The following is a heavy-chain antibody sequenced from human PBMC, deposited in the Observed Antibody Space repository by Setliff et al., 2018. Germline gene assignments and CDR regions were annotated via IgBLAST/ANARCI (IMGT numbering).Heavy chain of an antibody. J-gene: IGHJ4*02. V-gene: IGHV4-38-2*01. Sequence: SETLSLTCAVSGSAISSGHYWGWIRQPPGKGGLEWIGSFRPSGRTYYNPSLKSRVTISLDTSRKQFSLNLTSVTAADTAVYYCARLPNYVWGSPVDYWGQGTLVTVSS. CDR2: FRPSGRT. D-gene: IGHD3-16*01. CDR3: ARLPNYVWGSPVDY. CDR1: GSAISSGHY.